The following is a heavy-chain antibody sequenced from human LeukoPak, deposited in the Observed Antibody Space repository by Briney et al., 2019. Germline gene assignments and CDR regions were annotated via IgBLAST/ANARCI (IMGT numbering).Heavy chain of an antibody. CDR1: GFTFSDYY. V-gene: IGHV3-11*04. CDR3: ARVMGRYCSSTSCYVDY. CDR2: ISSSGSTI. Sequence: GVLRLSCAASGFTFSDYYMSWIRQAPGKGLEWVSYISSSGSTIYYADSVKGRFTISRDNSKNTLYLQMNSLRAEDTAVYYCARVMGRYCSSTSCYVDYWGQGTLVTVSS. J-gene: IGHJ4*02. D-gene: IGHD2-2*01.